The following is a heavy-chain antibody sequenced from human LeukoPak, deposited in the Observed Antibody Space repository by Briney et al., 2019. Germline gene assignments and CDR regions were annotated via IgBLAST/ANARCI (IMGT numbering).Heavy chain of an antibody. CDR1: GFSISNYN. D-gene: IGHD1-14*01. CDR2: ISSSSSTI. V-gene: IGHV3-48*01. Sequence: GGSLRLSCAASGFSISNYNMNWVRQAPGKGLEWLSSISSSSSTIFYADSVKGRLTISRDNAKNSLFLQMNSLRAEDTAVYYCATEPLYYYYMDVWGKGSTVTVSS. J-gene: IGHJ6*03. CDR3: ATEPLYYYYMDV.